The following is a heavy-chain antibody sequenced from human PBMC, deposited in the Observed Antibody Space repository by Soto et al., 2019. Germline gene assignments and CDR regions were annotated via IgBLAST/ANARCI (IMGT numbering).Heavy chain of an antibody. V-gene: IGHV3-48*02. Sequence: EVQLVESGGGLVQPGGSLRLSCAASGFTFSSYSMNWVRQAPGKGLEWVSYISSSSSTIYYADSVKGRFTISRDNAKNSLDLQMNSLRDEDTAVYYCARDPRGMVGANALDCWGQGTLVTVSS. CDR2: ISSSSSTI. CDR3: ARDPRGMVGANALDC. D-gene: IGHD1-26*01. J-gene: IGHJ4*02. CDR1: GFTFSSYS.